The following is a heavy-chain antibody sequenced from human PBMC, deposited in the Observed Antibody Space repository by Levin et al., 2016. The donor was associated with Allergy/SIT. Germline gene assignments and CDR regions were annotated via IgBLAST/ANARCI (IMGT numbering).Heavy chain of an antibody. CDR2: ISSSSSTI. V-gene: IGHV3-48*01. CDR1: GFTFSSYS. Sequence: GGSLRLSCAASGFTFSSYSMNWVRQAPGKGLEWVSYISSSSSTIYYADSVKGRFTISRDNAKNSLYLQMNSLRAEDTAVYYCAVGRGYFDYWGQGTLVTVSS. J-gene: IGHJ4*02. CDR3: AVGRGYFDY. D-gene: IGHD3-10*01.